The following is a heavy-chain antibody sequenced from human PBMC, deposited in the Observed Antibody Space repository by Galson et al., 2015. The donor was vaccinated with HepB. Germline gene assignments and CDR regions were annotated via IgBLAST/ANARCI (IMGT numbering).Heavy chain of an antibody. V-gene: IGHV3-30-3*01. J-gene: IGHJ4*02. CDR2: ILYDGSNE. Sequence: SQRLSCAASGFSFSSHTIHWVRQAPGKGLEWLAGILYDGSNEHYADSVEGRFTISRDNSKNTLYLQMDSLRAEDTAVYYCARVGDVDQFSDDYWGQGTLVTVSS. CDR1: GFSFSSHT. CDR3: ARVGDVDQFSDDY. D-gene: IGHD2-2*01.